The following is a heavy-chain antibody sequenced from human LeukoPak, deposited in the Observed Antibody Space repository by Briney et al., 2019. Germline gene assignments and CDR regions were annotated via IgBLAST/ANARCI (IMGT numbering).Heavy chain of an antibody. J-gene: IGHJ4*02. CDR3: AKAPYGSGSFYVNF. CDR1: GITFSAYG. CDR2: IRGAGDIT. Sequence: GGSLRRSCVASGITFSAYGMSWVRQAPGKGLEWVSAIRGAGDITDYADSVKGRFTISRDNSKNTLYLQMSSLRAEDTAIYYCAKAPYGSGSFYVNFWGQGTLVTVSS. V-gene: IGHV3-23*01. D-gene: IGHD3-10*01.